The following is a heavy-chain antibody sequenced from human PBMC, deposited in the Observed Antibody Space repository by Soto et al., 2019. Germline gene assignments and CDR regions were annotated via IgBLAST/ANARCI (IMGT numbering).Heavy chain of an antibody. D-gene: IGHD3-3*01. CDR3: ARDPRITTLGVVINPPFDS. CDR2: ISAYNGHI. CDR1: GYSFTSCG. Sequence: GXSVKVSCNAFGYSFTSCGIMWVRQAPGQGLEWMGWISAYNGHIKYAQKFQDRVTMTTDTSTSTAYMELRSLRSDDTAVYYCARDPRITTLGVVINPPFDSWGQGTLVTVSS. J-gene: IGHJ4*02. V-gene: IGHV1-18*01.